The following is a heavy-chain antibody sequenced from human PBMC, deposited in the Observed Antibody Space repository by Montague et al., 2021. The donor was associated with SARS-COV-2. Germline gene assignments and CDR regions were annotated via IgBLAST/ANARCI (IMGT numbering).Heavy chain of an antibody. J-gene: IGHJ4*02. CDR1: DGSFSDYS. CDR3: ARGRQHINMVVVVVTGGEYYFDF. V-gene: IGHV4-34*01. CDR2: INHRGST. D-gene: IGHD3-22*01. Sequence: SETLSLTCAVYDGSFSDYSWTRTRQPPGKGLEWIGEINHRGSTNYNPSLKGRVTISVDTSKNQFSLKMTSVTAADTAVYYCARGRQHINMVVVVVTGGEYYFDFWGQGTLVAGSS.